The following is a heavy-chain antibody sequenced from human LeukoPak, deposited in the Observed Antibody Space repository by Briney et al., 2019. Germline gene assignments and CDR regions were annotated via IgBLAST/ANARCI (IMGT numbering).Heavy chain of an antibody. Sequence: GGSLRLSCAASGFTFSSYGMHWVRQAPGKGLEWVAFTRYDGGNEKYADSVKGRFTISRDKSKNTLYLQMNNLRPEDTAVYYCVKDVRFSDSSGYYSSWGQGTLVTVSS. CDR3: VKDVRFSDSSGYYSS. CDR2: TRYDGGNE. J-gene: IGHJ4*02. V-gene: IGHV3-30*02. D-gene: IGHD3-22*01. CDR1: GFTFSSYG.